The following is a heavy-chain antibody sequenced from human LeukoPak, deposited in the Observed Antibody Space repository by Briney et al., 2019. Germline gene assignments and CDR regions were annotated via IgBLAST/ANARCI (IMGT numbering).Heavy chain of an antibody. D-gene: IGHD6-13*01. CDR1: GGSISSYY. J-gene: IGHJ6*03. Sequence: PSETLSLTCTVSGGSISSYYWSWIRQPPGKGLEWIGYIYYSGSTNYNPSLKGRVTISVDTSKNQFSLKLSSVTAADTAVYYCARGAYTSSSWYDGYYYMDVWGKGTTVTVSS. CDR3: ARGAYTSSSWYDGYYYMDV. CDR2: IYYSGST. V-gene: IGHV4-59*01.